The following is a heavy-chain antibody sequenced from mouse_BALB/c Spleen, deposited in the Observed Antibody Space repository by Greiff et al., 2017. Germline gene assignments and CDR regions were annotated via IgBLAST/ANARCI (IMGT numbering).Heavy chain of an antibody. D-gene: IGHD2-4*01. V-gene: IGHV5-17*02. CDR1: GFTFSSFG. CDR3: ARSGDYDPFAY. CDR2: ISSGSSTI. J-gene: IGHJ3*01. Sequence: DVQLQESGGGLVQPGGSRKLSCAASGFTFSSFGMHWVRQAPEKGLEWVAYISSGSSTIYYADTVKGRFTISRDNPKNTLFLQMTSLRSEDTAMYYCARSGDYDPFAYWGQGTLVTVSA.